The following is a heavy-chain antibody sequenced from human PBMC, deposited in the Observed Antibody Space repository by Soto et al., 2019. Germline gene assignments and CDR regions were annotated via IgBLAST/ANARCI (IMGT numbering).Heavy chain of an antibody. V-gene: IGHV4-34*01. CDR3: ATRTSTAVAGTLGY. D-gene: IGHD6-19*01. Sequence: PSETLSLTCAVYGGSFSGYYWSWIRQPPGKGLEWIGEINHSGSTNYNPSLKSRVTISVDTSKNQFSLKLSSVTAADTAVYYCATRTSTAVAGTLGYWGQGTLVT. CDR1: GGSFSGYY. CDR2: INHSGST. J-gene: IGHJ4*02.